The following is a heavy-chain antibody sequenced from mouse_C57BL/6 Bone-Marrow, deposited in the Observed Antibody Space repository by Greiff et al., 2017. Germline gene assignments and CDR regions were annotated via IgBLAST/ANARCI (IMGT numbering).Heavy chain of an antibody. D-gene: IGHD2-4*01. J-gene: IGHJ4*01. Sequence: LQQSGAELVRPGSSVKLSCKDSYFAFMASAMHWVKPRPGHGLEWIGSFTMYSDATEYSENFKGKATLTANTSSSTAYMELSRLTSEDSAVYDCARASDYDGYAMDYWGQGTSVTVSS. CDR3: ARASDYDGYAMDY. CDR2: FTMYSDAT. CDR1: YFAFMASA. V-gene: IGHV1-49*01.